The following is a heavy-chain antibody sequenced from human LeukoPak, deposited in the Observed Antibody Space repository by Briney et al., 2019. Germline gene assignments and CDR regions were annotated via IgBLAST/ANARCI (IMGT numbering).Heavy chain of an antibody. Sequence: GESLKISCKVSGSTFTSSWIGWVRQMPGKGLEWMGIIYLGDSDTRYSPSFQGQVIISADKSITTAYLQWSGLKASDTAMYYCARQGQYCTSTSCYGSLIAFDIWGQGTMVTVSS. CDR2: IYLGDSDT. CDR1: GSTFTSSW. D-gene: IGHD2-2*01. J-gene: IGHJ3*02. V-gene: IGHV5-51*01. CDR3: ARQGQYCTSTSCYGSLIAFDI.